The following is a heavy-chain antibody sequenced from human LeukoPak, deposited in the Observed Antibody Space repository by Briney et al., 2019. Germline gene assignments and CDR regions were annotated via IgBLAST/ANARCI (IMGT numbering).Heavy chain of an antibody. D-gene: IGHD4-23*01. CDR3: AKQDYYGGGFDY. V-gene: IGHV3-30*18. CDR2: ISYDGSNK. Sequence: PGGSLRLSCAPSGFTFRSYGMHGVRQAPDGGLEWVAVISYDGSNKNYADPVKGRFTISRDTSKNTLFLHMNSLRAEDTAVYYCAKQDYYGGGFDYWGQGTLVTVSS. CDR1: GFTFRSYG. J-gene: IGHJ4*02.